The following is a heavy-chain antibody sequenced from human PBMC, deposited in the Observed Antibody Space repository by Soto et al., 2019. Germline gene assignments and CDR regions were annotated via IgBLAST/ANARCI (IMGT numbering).Heavy chain of an antibody. Sequence: VHLVESGGDLVKPGGSLRLSCAASGFTFSGYYMTWIRQAPGKGLEWLSFISSSGSATSYADSVKGRFTISRDNAQKSLYLQMDSLRVEDAAVYYCARTVVVEASYYFDKWGQGTLVTVSS. CDR2: ISSSGSAT. CDR1: GFTFSGYY. V-gene: IGHV3-11*01. J-gene: IGHJ4*02. CDR3: ARTVVVEASYYFDK. D-gene: IGHD2-15*01.